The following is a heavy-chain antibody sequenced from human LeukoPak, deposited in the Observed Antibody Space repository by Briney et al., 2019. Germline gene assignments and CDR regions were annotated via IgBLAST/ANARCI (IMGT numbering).Heavy chain of an antibody. CDR3: TRCSGGSCCNLGGAFDI. CDR1: GFTFSGSA. CDR2: IRSKANSYAT. D-gene: IGHD2-15*01. Sequence: GGSLRLSCAASGFTFSGSAMHWVRQASGKGLEWVGRIRSKANSYATAYAASVKGRFTISRDDSKNTAYLQMNSLKTEDTAVYYCTRCSGGSCCNLGGAFDIWGQGTMVTVSS. J-gene: IGHJ3*02. V-gene: IGHV3-73*01.